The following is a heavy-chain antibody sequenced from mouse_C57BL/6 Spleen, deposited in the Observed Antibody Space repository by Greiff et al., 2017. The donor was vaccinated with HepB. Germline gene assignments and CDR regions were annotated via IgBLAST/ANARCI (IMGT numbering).Heavy chain of an antibody. D-gene: IGHD3-2*02. CDR1: GYTFTSYW. J-gene: IGHJ2*01. V-gene: IGHV1-69*01. Sequence: VQLQQPGAELVMPGASVKLSCKASGYTFTSYWMHWVKQRPGQGLEWIGESDPSDSYTNYNQKLKGKSTLTVDKSSSTAYMQRSSLTSEDSAVYYCARRGSSGGRYYFDYWGQGTTLTVSS. CDR2: SDPSDSYT. CDR3: ARRGSSGGRYYFDY.